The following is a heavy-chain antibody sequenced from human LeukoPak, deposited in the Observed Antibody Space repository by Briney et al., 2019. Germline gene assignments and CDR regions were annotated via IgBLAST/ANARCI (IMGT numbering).Heavy chain of an antibody. J-gene: IGHJ4*02. V-gene: IGHV3-30*18. CDR2: ISYGGGNK. Sequence: PGGSLRLSCAASGFTFSDYGMHWVRQAPGKGLEWVALISYGGGNKFYADSVRDRFTISRDNSKNTLFLQMNSLRIEDTAVYYCAKVFEVRGARRPKDYWGQGTLVIVSS. CDR1: GFTFSDYG. D-gene: IGHD3-10*01. CDR3: AKVFEVRGARRPKDY.